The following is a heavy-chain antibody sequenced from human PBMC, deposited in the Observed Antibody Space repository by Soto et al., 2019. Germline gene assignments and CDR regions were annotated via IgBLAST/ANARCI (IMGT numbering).Heavy chain of an antibody. V-gene: IGHV4-59*01. Sequence: SETLSLTCTVSGGSISSYYWSWIRQPPGKGLEWIGYIYYSGSTNYNPSLKSRATISVDTSKNQFSLKLSSVTAADTAVYYCAGHSGWYFDLWGRGTLVTVSS. CDR2: IYYSGST. J-gene: IGHJ2*01. CDR3: AGHSGWYFDL. CDR1: GGSISSYY. D-gene: IGHD3-10*01.